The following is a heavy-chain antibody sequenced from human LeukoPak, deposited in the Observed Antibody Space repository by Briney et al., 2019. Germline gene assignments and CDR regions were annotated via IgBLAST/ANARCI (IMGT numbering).Heavy chain of an antibody. V-gene: IGHV3-23*01. CDR1: GFTFSSYA. Sequence: GGSLRLSCAASGFTFSSYAMSWVRQAPGKGLEWVSAISGSGGSTYYADSVKGRFTISRDNAKNSLYLQMNSLRAEDTAVYYCATYNSLNRREFQFWGQGTLLTVSS. J-gene: IGHJ1*01. CDR3: ATYNSLNRREFQF. D-gene: IGHD3-22*01. CDR2: ISGSGGST.